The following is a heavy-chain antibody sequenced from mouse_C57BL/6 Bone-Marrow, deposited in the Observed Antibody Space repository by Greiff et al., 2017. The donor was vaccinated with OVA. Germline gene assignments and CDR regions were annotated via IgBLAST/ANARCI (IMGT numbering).Heavy chain of an antibody. J-gene: IGHJ4*01. Sequence: VQLQQPGAELVKPGASVKLSCKASGYTFTSYWMHWVKQRPGQGLEWIGMIHPNSGSTNYNEKFKSKATLTVDKSSSTAYMQLSSLTSEDSAVYYCARELITTVVAGYDAMDYWGQGTSVTVSS. CDR2: IHPNSGST. CDR1: GYTFTSYW. CDR3: ARELITTVVAGYDAMDY. D-gene: IGHD1-1*01. V-gene: IGHV1-64*01.